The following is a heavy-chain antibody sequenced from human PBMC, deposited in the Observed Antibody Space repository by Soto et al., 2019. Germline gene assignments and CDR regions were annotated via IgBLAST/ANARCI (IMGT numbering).Heavy chain of an antibody. CDR3: ARWGCSGTNCNLNQRSYDL. J-gene: IGHJ4*02. D-gene: IGHD2-15*01. V-gene: IGHV3-33*03. Sequence: QVQLVESGGGVVQPGMSLRLSCAASGFIFNEYGMHWVRQAPGKGLEWVAVIWYDGSNQYYADSVKGRFTISRDNSKNTMAIQRNNLIAEDPAVYYCARWGCSGTNCNLNQRSYDLWGQGTLVTVSS. CDR2: IWYDGSNQ. CDR1: GFIFNEYG.